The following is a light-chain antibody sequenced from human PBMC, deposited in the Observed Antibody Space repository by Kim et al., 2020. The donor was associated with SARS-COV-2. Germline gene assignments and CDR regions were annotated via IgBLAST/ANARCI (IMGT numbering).Light chain of an antibody. CDR1: SSDVGGYNY. Sequence: GHSTTISCTGTSSDVGGYNYVSWYQQHPGKVPKLMIYDVTNRPSGVSNRFSGSKSGSTASLTISGLQTEDEADYFCSSYTDNTPLVFGGGTQLTVL. CDR2: DVT. CDR3: SSYTDNTPLV. V-gene: IGLV2-14*03. J-gene: IGLJ3*02.